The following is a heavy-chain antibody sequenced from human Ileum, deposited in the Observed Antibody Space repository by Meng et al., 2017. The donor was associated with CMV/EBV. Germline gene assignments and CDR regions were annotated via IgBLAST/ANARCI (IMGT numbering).Heavy chain of an antibody. CDR3: ARQLTMMRGGHFDY. Sequence: SETLSLTCAVSGVSVNSSPYYWGWIRQPPGKGLEWIASIYYDGSTYYNPSLNSRVTISIDTSKNHFSLRVNSVTAADTAIYYCARQLTMMRGGHFDYWGQGTLVTVSS. CDR1: GVSVNSSPYY. V-gene: IGHV4-39*07. CDR2: IYYDGST. J-gene: IGHJ4*02. D-gene: IGHD3-10*01.